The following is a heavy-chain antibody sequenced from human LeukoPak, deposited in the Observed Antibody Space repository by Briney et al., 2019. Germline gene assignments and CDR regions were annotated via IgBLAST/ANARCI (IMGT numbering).Heavy chain of an antibody. J-gene: IGHJ3*02. CDR1: GFTFSSYA. CDR2: ISYDGSNK. CDR3: ARSNSYALFDAFDI. Sequence: PGGSLRLSCAASGFTFSSYAMHWVRQAPGKGLEWVAVISYDGSNKYYADSVKGRFTISRDNSKNTLYLQMNSLRAEDTAVYYCARSNSYALFDAFDIWGQGTMVTVSS. D-gene: IGHD5-18*01. V-gene: IGHV3-30*04.